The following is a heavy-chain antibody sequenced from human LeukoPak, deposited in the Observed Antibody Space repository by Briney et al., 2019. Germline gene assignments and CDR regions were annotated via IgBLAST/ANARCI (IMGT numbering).Heavy chain of an antibody. Sequence: PGGSLRLSCAASGFTISNYVMTWVRQAPGKGLEWVANIKQDGGEKYYVDSVKGRFTISRDNAKNSLYLQMNNLRAEDTAVYYCARSGYDSSGYRIEDYWGQGTLVTVPS. V-gene: IGHV3-7*01. D-gene: IGHD3-22*01. CDR3: ARSGYDSSGYRIEDY. CDR1: GFTISNYV. CDR2: IKQDGGEK. J-gene: IGHJ4*02.